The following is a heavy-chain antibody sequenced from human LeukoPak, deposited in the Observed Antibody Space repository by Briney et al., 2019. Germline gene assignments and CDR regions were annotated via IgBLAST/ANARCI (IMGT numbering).Heavy chain of an antibody. V-gene: IGHV4-4*07. CDR2: IFSSGKT. CDR1: GVSISGYY. Sequence: SETLSLTCTVSGVSISGYYWIWIRQPAGKGLEWIGRIFSSGKTNYNPSLQSRVTMSVDTSKNHFSLKLTSVTAADTAVYYCVRGLYGSGDYWGQGTLVTVSS. CDR3: VRGLYGSGDY. D-gene: IGHD3-10*01. J-gene: IGHJ4*02.